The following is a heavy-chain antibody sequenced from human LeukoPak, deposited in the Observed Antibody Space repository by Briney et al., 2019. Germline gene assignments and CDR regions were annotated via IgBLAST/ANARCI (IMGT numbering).Heavy chain of an antibody. CDR3: ARDGDTSGYSD. CDR2: INWNGGST. V-gene: IGHV3-20*04. Sequence: GGSLRLSCAASGFTFDDYGMSWVRQAPGKGLEWVSGINWNGGSTGYADSVKGRFTISRDNAKNSLYLQMNSLRADDTAIYYCARDGDTSGYSDWGQGTQVTVSS. D-gene: IGHD3-22*01. CDR1: GFTFDDYG. J-gene: IGHJ4*02.